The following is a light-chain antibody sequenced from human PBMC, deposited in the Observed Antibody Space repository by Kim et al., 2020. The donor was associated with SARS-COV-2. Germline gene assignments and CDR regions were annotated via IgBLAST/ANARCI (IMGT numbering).Light chain of an antibody. CDR3: QAWDSSTDVV. Sequence: VSPGQTASITCSGDKLEDKYACWYQQKSGQSPVLVINADSRRPSGIPERFSGSSSGNTATLTISATQAMDEADYYCQAWDSSTDVVFGGGTQLTVL. V-gene: IGLV3-1*01. CDR1: KLEDKY. CDR2: ADS. J-gene: IGLJ2*01.